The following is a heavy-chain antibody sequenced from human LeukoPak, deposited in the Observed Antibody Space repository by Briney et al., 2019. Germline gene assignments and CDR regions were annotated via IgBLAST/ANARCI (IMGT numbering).Heavy chain of an antibody. CDR3: ARGDDILTGYHP. D-gene: IGHD3-9*01. Sequence: SETLSLTCTVCGYSISSGYYWGWIRQPPGKGLEWIGSIYHSGSTYYNPSLKSRVTISVDTSKNQFSLKLSSVTAADTAVYYCARGDDILTGYHPWGQGTLVTVSS. J-gene: IGHJ5*02. V-gene: IGHV4-38-2*02. CDR2: IYHSGST. CDR1: GYSISSGYY.